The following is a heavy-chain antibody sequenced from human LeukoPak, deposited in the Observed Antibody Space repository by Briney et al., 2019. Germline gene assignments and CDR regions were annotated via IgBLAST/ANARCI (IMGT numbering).Heavy chain of an antibody. CDR1: GYTFTSYY. CDR2: INPSGGST. CDR3: ARDGEQLAPTDY. J-gene: IGHJ4*02. V-gene: IGHV1-46*01. D-gene: IGHD6-6*01. Sequence: ASVKVSCKAPGYTFTSYYMHWVRQAPGQGLEWMGIINPSGGSTSYAQKFQGRVTMTRDMSTSTVYMELSSLRSEDTAVYYCARDGEQLAPTDYWGQGTLVTVSS.